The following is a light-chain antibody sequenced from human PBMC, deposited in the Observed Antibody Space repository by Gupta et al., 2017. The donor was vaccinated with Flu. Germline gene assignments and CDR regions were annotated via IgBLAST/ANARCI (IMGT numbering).Light chain of an antibody. CDR3: QQYADWPT. J-gene: IGKJ4*01. CDR1: QSVSSS. CDR2: DAS. Sequence: SPATLAVSPGERATLSCRASQSVSSSLGWYQQRPGQAPRLLISDASTRATGIPDRFSGSGSGTEFTLTSSSRQYDDYALYFLQQYADWPTFGGGTTVDIK. V-gene: IGKV3-15*01.